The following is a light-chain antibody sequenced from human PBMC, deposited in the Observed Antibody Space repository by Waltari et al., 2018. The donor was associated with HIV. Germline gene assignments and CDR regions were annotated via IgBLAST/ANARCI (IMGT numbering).Light chain of an antibody. CDR2: AAS. CDR1: QGIKHY. J-gene: IGKJ4*01. V-gene: IGKV1-27*01. CDR3: QKYNSVPLT. Sequence: DIQMTQSPSSLSASVRDRVTITSRASQGIKHYLAWYQQKPGKVPKLLIYAASTLQSGVPSRFSGSGSGTDFNLTISSLQPEDVATYYCQKYNSVPLTFGGGTKVEIK.